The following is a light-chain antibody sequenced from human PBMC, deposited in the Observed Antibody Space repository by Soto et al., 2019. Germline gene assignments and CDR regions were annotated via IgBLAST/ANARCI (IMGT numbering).Light chain of an antibody. Sequence: EVVMTQSPATLSVSPGERATLSCRASQSISAYLAWYQQKPGQAPRLLIYGASTRATGIPARFSGSGSGTEFTLTISILQSEDFAVYYCQQYNNWPRTFGQGTKLEIK. CDR2: GAS. CDR3: QQYNNWPRT. J-gene: IGKJ2*01. CDR1: QSISAY. V-gene: IGKV3-15*01.